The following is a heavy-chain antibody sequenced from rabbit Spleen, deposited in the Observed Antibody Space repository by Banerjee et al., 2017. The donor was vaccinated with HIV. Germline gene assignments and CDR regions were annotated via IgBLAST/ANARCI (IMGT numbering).Heavy chain of an antibody. D-gene: IGHD6-1*01. Sequence: QSLEESGGDLVKPGASLTLTCTASGLDFSSSYWICWVRQAPGKGLEWIACIYAGSSGTTYYASGAKGQFTISKTSSTTVTLQMTSLTAADTATYFCARDAAGYGGYGDGNLWGPGTLVTVS. CDR2: IYAGSSGTT. J-gene: IGHJ4*01. CDR3: ARDAAGYGGYGDGNL. CDR1: GLDFSSSYW. V-gene: IGHV1S40*01.